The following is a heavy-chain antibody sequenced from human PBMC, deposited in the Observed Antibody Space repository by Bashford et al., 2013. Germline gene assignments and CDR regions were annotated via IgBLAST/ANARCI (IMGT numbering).Heavy chain of an antibody. Sequence: VASVKVSCKASGYTFTSYGISWVRQAPGQGLEWMGWISAYNGNTNYAQKLQGRVTMTTDTSTSTAYMELRSLRSDDTAVYYCAREVGLTTVTTRIVHFDYWGQGTLVTVSS. CDR3: AREVGLTTVTTRIVHFDY. J-gene: IGHJ4*02. CDR1: GYTFTSYG. CDR2: ISAYNGNT. V-gene: IGHV1-18*01. D-gene: IGHD4-17*01.